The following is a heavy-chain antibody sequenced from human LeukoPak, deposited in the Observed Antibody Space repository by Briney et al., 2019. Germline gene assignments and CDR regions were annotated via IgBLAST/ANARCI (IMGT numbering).Heavy chain of an antibody. CDR1: GGSISSGSYY. CDR3: ARETRYQLLGDGHAFDV. Sequence: SETLSLTCTVSGGSISSGSYYWSWIRQPGGKGLEWIGRIYNSGSTNYNPSLKSRVTISVDTSKNQFSLELSSVPAADTAVYYCARETRYQLLGDGHAFDVWGQGTMVTVSS. J-gene: IGHJ3*01. V-gene: IGHV4-61*02. CDR2: IYNSGST. D-gene: IGHD2-2*01.